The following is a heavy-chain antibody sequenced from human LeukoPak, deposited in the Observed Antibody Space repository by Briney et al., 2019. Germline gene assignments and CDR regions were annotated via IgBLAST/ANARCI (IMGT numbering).Heavy chain of an antibody. D-gene: IGHD3-22*01. Sequence: GSLRLSCAASGFTFSSYAMSWVRQAPGKGLEWVSAISGSGGSTYYADSVKGRFTISRDNSKNTLYLQMNSLRAEDTAVYYCAKDYYYDSSGYYYFDYWGQGTLVTVSS. CDR1: GFTFSSYA. CDR2: ISGSGGST. CDR3: AKDYYYDSSGYYYFDY. V-gene: IGHV3-23*01. J-gene: IGHJ4*02.